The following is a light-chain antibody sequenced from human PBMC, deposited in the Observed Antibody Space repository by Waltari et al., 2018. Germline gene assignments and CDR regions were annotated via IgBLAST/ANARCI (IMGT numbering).Light chain of an antibody. CDR3: QQYNVWPRT. Sequence: EIVMTQSPATLSVSPGKRATLACRASQSVSDKLAWYQQKPGQGPRLLIYGASKRASGIPDRFSGSGSGTEFTLTISSLQSEDFALYYCQQYNVWPRTFGPGTKVDIK. V-gene: IGKV3-15*01. CDR2: GAS. J-gene: IGKJ3*01. CDR1: QSVSDK.